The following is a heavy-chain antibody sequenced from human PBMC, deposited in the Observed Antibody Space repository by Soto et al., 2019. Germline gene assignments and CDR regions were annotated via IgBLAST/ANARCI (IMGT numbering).Heavy chain of an antibody. J-gene: IGHJ6*02. D-gene: IGHD3-22*01. CDR1: GFTFSSYA. CDR2: ISYDGSNK. CDR3: ARVFYYDSSGYYIYYYYYGMDV. V-gene: IGHV3-30-3*01. Sequence: PGGSLRLSCAASGFTFSSYAMHWVRQAPGKGLEWVAVISYDGSNKYYADSVKGRFTISRDNSKNTLYLQMNSLRAEDTAVYYCARVFYYDSSGYYIYYYYYGMDVWGQGTTVTVSS.